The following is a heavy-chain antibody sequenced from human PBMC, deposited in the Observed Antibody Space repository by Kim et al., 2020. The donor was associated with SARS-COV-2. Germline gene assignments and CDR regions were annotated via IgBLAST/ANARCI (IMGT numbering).Heavy chain of an antibody. J-gene: IGHJ4*02. V-gene: IGHV1-58*01. D-gene: IGHD5-12*01. CDR3: AAWMGDGYNPGY. Sequence: NYAQKFQERVTITRDMSTSTAYMELSSLRSEDTAVYYCAAWMGDGYNPGYWGQGTLVTVSS.